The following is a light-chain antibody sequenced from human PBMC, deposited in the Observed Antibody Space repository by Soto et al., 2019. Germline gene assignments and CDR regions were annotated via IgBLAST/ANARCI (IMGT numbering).Light chain of an antibody. CDR1: QSISNF. Sequence: DIQMTQSPSSLSATVGDKLTITCRANQSISNFLNWYQKKPGEVPRLLIFAASRLESGVPSRFSGSGSGTDFALTINSLQPEDFATYYCQQSHSPPRLSFGGGTRVDFK. V-gene: IGKV1-39*01. J-gene: IGKJ4*01. CDR3: QQSHSPPRLS. CDR2: AAS.